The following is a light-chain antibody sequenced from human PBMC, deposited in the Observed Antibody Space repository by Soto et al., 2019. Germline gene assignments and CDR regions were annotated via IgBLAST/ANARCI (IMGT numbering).Light chain of an antibody. V-gene: IGKV3-15*01. CDR3: QQRNNWPPIT. CDR1: QGIGST. J-gene: IGKJ5*01. CDR2: DAS. Sequence: EIVMTQSPATLSVSPGERATLSCRASQGIGSTLAWYQQKPGQTPKLLIYDASTRATGVPARFSGGGSGTDFTLTITSLEPEDFAVYYCQQRNNWPPITFGQGTRLEIK.